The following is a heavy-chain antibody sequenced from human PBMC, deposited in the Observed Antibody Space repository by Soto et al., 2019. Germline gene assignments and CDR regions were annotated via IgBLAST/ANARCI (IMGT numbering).Heavy chain of an antibody. D-gene: IGHD3-16*01. CDR2: ISGSGGST. J-gene: IGHJ4*02. V-gene: IGHV3-23*01. CDR1: GFTFNTYA. CDR3: AKLMIWG. Sequence: HPGGSLRLSCAASGFTFNTYAMSWVRQAPGKGLEWVSAISGSGGSTHYADSVKGRFTISRDNSKNTVYLQMNSLRAEDTAVYYCAKLMIWGWGQGTLVTVSS.